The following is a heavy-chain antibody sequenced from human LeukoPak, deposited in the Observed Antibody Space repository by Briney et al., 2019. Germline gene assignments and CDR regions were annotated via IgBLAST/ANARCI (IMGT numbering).Heavy chain of an antibody. Sequence: PGGSLRLSCAASGFTFSDYEMNWVRQAPGKGLEWVSYISRSGITIYYADSVEGRFTISRDNAKNSLYLQMNSLRAEDTAVYYCAIDRYSSGWYTFDYWGQGTLVTVSS. CDR3: AIDRYSSGWYTFDY. V-gene: IGHV3-48*03. CDR2: ISRSGITI. CDR1: GFTFSDYE. J-gene: IGHJ4*02. D-gene: IGHD6-19*01.